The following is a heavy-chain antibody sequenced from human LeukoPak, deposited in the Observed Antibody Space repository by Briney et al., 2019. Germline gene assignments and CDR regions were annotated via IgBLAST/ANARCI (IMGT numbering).Heavy chain of an antibody. Sequence: GGSLRLSCAASGFTVSSNYMSWVRQAPGKGLEWVANIKYDGSEKYFVDSVKGRFTISRDNAKNSLFLQMNSLRDEDAAVYYCARIVSTSRLTPPDQKYFDYWGQGTLVTVSS. V-gene: IGHV3-7*01. CDR3: ARIVSTSRLTPPDQKYFDY. J-gene: IGHJ4*02. D-gene: IGHD2-2*01. CDR2: IKYDGSEK. CDR1: GFTVSSNY.